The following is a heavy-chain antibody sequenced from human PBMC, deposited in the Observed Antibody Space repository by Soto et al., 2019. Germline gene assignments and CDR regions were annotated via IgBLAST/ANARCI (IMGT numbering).Heavy chain of an antibody. Sequence: QAQLVQSGAEVRKPGSSVRVSCRASGGPFTRYAVSWVRHAPGQGLEWIGGITPIAETTNYAQKFRGRLSPTADESTDTVHMELRRLTSDDTAVYFCARGVAPGQTADPYAFDIWGQGSRVTVSS. D-gene: IGHD7-27*01. J-gene: IGHJ3*02. V-gene: IGHV1-69*01. CDR1: GGPFTRYA. CDR3: ARGVAPGQTADPYAFDI. CDR2: ITPIAETT.